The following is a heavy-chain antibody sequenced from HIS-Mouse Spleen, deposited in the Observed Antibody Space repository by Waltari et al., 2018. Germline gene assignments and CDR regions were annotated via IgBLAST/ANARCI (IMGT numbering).Heavy chain of an antibody. Sequence: QVQLQESGPGLVKPSETLSLTCTVSGGSISSYYWSWLRQPPGKGLEWIGYIYYSGSTNYNPSLKSRVTRSVDTSKNQFSLKLSSVTAADTAVYYCARELVAATTHTGAFDIWGQGTMVTVSS. V-gene: IGHV4-59*01. CDR2: IYYSGST. CDR3: ARELVAATTHTGAFDI. D-gene: IGHD2-15*01. CDR1: GGSISSYY. J-gene: IGHJ3*02.